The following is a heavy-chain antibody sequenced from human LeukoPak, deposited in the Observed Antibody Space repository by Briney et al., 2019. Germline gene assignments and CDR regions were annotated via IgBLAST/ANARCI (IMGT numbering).Heavy chain of an antibody. CDR1: GGSISTYY. CDR2: IYTSGST. V-gene: IGHV4-4*07. D-gene: IGHD4-17*01. J-gene: IGHJ5*02. Sequence: SETLSLTCTVSGGSISTYYWSWIRQPAGKGLEWIGRIYTSGSTNYNPSLKSRVTISVDTSKNQFSLKLSSVTAADTAVYYCARSPGQSLRSAWFDPWGQGTLVTVSS. CDR3: ARSPGQSLRSAWFDP.